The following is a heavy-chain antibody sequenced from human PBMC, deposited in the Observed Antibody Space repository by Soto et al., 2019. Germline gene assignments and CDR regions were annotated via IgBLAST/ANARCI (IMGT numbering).Heavy chain of an antibody. Sequence: SGGSLRLSCAASGFTFSSYAMSWVRQAPGKGLEWVSAISGSGGSTYYADSVKGRFTISRDNSKNKLYLQMNSLRAEDTAVYYCAKEADYDFWSGPTRYGMDVWGQGTTVTVSS. V-gene: IGHV3-23*01. D-gene: IGHD3-3*01. CDR3: AKEADYDFWSGPTRYGMDV. CDR1: GFTFSSYA. J-gene: IGHJ6*02. CDR2: ISGSGGST.